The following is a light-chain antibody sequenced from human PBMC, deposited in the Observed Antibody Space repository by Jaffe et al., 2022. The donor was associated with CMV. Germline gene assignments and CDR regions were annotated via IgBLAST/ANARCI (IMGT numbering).Light chain of an antibody. CDR1: ALPKEY. V-gene: IGLV3-25*02. CDR2: KDN. J-gene: IGLJ3*02. Sequence: SYELTQPPSVSVSPGQTARITCSGDALPKEYAYWYQHKPGQAPVLVMSKDNERPSGIPERFSGSNSKTSVTLTISGVQAEDEADYYCQSADSGGTPLVFGGGTKLTVL. CDR3: QSADSGGTPLV.